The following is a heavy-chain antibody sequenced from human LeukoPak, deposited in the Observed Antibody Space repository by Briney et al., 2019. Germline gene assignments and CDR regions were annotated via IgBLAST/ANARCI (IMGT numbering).Heavy chain of an antibody. CDR1: GGSMSRYY. CDR3: ARDRWFDT. J-gene: IGHJ5*02. CDR2: IYSTGSS. Sequence: PSETLSLTCTVSGGSMSRYYRSWIRQAAGKAPEWMGRIYSTGSSDYNPSLQSRVTMSVDTSKNQFSLNVSTVTAADTAIYYCARDRWFDTWGQGTLVTVSS. V-gene: IGHV4-4*07.